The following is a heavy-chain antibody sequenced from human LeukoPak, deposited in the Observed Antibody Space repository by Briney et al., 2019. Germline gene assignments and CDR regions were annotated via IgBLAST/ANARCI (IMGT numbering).Heavy chain of an antibody. CDR2: ISGSGGST. Sequence: GGSLRLSCAASGFTFSSYAMSWVRQAPRKGLEWVSAISGSGGSTYYADSVKGRFTISRDNSKNTLYLQMISLRAEDTAVYYCAKREMATYVPNYFDYWGQGTLVTVSS. CDR1: GFTFSSYA. V-gene: IGHV3-23*01. J-gene: IGHJ4*02. CDR3: AKREMATYVPNYFDY. D-gene: IGHD5-24*01.